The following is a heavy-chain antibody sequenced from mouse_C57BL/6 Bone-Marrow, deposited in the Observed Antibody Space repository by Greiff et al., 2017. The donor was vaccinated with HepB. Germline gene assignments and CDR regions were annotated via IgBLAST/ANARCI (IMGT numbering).Heavy chain of an antibody. CDR3: ARVRTGYFDY. Sequence: EVKLVESGGGLVQPGGSLKLSCAASGFTFSDYYMYWVRQTPEKRLEWVAYISNGGGSTYYPDTVKGRFTISRDNAKNTLYLQMSRLKSEDTAMYYCARVRTGYFDYWGQGTTLTVSS. D-gene: IGHD4-1*01. J-gene: IGHJ2*01. CDR1: GFTFSDYY. CDR2: ISNGGGST. V-gene: IGHV5-12*01.